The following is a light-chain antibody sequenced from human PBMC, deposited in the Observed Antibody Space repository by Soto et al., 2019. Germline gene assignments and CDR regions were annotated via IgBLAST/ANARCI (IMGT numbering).Light chain of an antibody. J-gene: IGKJ4*01. CDR2: DAS. Sequence: EIVLTQSPATLSLSPGERATLSCTASQSVSSYLAWYQQKPGQAPRLLIYDASNRATGIAARFSGSGSGTDFTLTISSPEPEDFAVYYCQQRSNWPLTFGGGTKVEIK. CDR1: QSVSSY. CDR3: QQRSNWPLT. V-gene: IGKV3-11*01.